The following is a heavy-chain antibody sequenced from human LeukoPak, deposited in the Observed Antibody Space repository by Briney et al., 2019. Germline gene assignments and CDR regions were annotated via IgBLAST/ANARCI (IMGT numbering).Heavy chain of an antibody. V-gene: IGHV3-23*01. Sequence: RPGGSLPHICADSRFTFSSYTMNWVRQAPGKGLEWVSGISANAVSTYYADSVKGRFTISRDNSKNTLYLHMDRLGTEDTAVYYCASMPSTEIYYFCYMDVWGKGATGSLSS. CDR3: ASMPSTEIYYFCYMDV. CDR2: ISANAVST. J-gene: IGHJ6*03. CDR1: RFTFSSYT. D-gene: IGHD2-2*01.